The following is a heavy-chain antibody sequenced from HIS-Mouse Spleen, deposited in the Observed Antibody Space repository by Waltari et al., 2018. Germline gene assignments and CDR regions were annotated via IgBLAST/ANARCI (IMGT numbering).Heavy chain of an antibody. Sequence: QVQLQQWGAGLLKPSETLSLTCAVYGGSFSGYYWSWIRQPPGKGLEWIGEIKHSGSTNINPALRSRVTISVDTSKNQFSLKLSSVTAADTAVYYCARGNWGWGFDYWGQGTLVTVSS. CDR2: IKHSGST. D-gene: IGHD7-27*01. CDR1: GGSFSGYY. J-gene: IGHJ4*02. CDR3: ARGNWGWGFDY. V-gene: IGHV4-34*01.